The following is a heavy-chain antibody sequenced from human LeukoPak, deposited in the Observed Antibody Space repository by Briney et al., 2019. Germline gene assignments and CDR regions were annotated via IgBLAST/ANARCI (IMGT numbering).Heavy chain of an antibody. D-gene: IGHD6-19*01. CDR2: ISSSGSTI. CDR1: GFTFSDYY. Sequence: GGSLRLSCAASGFTFSDYYMSWIRQAPGKGLEWVSYISSSGSTIYYADSVKGRFTISRDNAKNSLYLQMNSLRAEDTAVYYCARGRSRIAVAWYKGAFDIWGQGTMVTVSS. CDR3: ARGRSRIAVAWYKGAFDI. J-gene: IGHJ3*02. V-gene: IGHV3-11*01.